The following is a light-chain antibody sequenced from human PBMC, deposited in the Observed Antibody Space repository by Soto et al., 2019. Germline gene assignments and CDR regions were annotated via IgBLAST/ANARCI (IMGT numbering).Light chain of an antibody. J-gene: IGLJ2*01. Sequence: QSALTQPASVSGSPGQSITISCTGTSSDIGAYNYVSWYQQHPGKAPKLIIYEVSNRPSGVSDRFSGSKSGNAASLTISGLEAEDEADYYCNAFTTLHTLVFGEGTKVTVL. CDR3: NAFTTLHTLV. CDR2: EVS. V-gene: IGLV2-14*01. CDR1: SSDIGAYNY.